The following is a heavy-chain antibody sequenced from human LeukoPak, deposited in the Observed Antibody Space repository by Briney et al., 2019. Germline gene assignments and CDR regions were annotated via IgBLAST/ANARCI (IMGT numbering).Heavy chain of an antibody. J-gene: IGHJ4*02. Sequence: PGGSLRLSCAASGFTFSSYSMNRVRQAPGEGLEWVSSISSSSSYIYYADSVKGRFIISRDNAKNSLYLQMNSLRAEDTAVYYCARCSTSCYPVNWGQGTLVTVSS. V-gene: IGHV3-21*01. D-gene: IGHD2-2*01. CDR1: GFTFSSYS. CDR2: ISSSSSYI. CDR3: ARCSTSCYPVN.